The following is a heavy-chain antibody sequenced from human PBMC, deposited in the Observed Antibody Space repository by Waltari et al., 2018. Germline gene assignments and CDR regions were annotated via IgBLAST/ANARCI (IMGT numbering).Heavy chain of an antibody. CDR3: ARDPLYYFDS. J-gene: IGHJ4*02. V-gene: IGHV3-53*01. Sequence: EVQLVESGGGLVQPGGSLRLSCADSAFTVSSRRLHWVRQAPGKGLEWVSLVYSGGTTYYAGSVEGRFTISRDISTNTVYLQMNSLTAEDTAVYYCARDPLYYFDSWGQGALVTVSS. CDR1: AFTVSSRR. CDR2: VYSGGTT.